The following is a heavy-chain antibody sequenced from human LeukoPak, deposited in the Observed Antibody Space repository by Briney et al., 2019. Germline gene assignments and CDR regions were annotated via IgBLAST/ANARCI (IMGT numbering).Heavy chain of an antibody. V-gene: IGHV4-34*01. J-gene: IGHJ4*02. CDR3: ARGPPLAYYGTGGYYFFDY. Sequence: PSETLSLTCSAYGGSFGGYFWSWIRQPPGEGLEWIGEVNQSGSTNYNPSLKSRVTISVDTSRTQFSLNLRSVTAADTAVYYCARGPPLAYYGTGGYYFFDYWGQGILVTVSP. CDR2: VNQSGST. D-gene: IGHD3-22*01. CDR1: GGSFGGYF.